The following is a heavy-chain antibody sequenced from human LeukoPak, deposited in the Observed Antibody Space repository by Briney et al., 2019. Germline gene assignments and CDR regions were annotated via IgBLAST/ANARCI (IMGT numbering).Heavy chain of an antibody. CDR2: VYYSGTT. CDR1: GGSISTVSYY. Sequence: SETLSLTCTVSGGSISTVSYYWGWIRQSPGKGLEWIGSVYYSGTTYYNPSLKSRLTMSVDTSQNQFSLKLTSVTAADTAVYYCARTPRPGVTVTNYHTSQKRYYYFDLWGRGTPVAVSS. V-gene: IGHV4-39*07. D-gene: IGHD4-11*01. J-gene: IGHJ2*01. CDR3: ARTPRPGVTVTNYHTSQKRYYYFDL.